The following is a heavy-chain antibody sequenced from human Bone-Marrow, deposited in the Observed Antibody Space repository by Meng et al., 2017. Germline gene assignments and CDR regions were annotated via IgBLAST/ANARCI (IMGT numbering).Heavy chain of an antibody. D-gene: IGHD5-24*01. CDR3: ARAFRGRWLQLALLYYYYGMDV. J-gene: IGHJ6*02. CDR2: INPNSGGT. Sequence: ASVKVSCKASGYTFTGYYMHWVRQAPGQGLEWMGWINPNSGGTNYAQKFQGRVTMTRDTSISTAYMELSRLRSDDTAVYYCARAFRGRWLQLALLYYYYGMDVWGQGTMVTVSS. V-gene: IGHV1-2*02. CDR1: GYTFTGYY.